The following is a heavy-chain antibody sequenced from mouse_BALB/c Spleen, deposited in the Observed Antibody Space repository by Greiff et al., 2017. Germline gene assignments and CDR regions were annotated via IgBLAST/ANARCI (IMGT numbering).Heavy chain of an antibody. CDR2: ISTYYGDA. D-gene: IGHD1-1*01. Sequence: VQLQQSGAELVRPGVSVKISCKGSGYTFPDYAMHWVKQSHAKSLEWIGVISTYYGDASYNQKFKGKATMTVDKSSSTAYMELARLTSEDSAIYYCARDGSMDYWGQGTSVTVSS. V-gene: IGHV1S137*01. CDR1: GYTFPDYA. CDR3: ARDGSMDY. J-gene: IGHJ4*01.